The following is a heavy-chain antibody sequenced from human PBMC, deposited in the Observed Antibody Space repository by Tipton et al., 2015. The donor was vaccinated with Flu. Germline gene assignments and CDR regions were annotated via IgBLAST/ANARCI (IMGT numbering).Heavy chain of an antibody. V-gene: IGHV4-31*02. J-gene: IGHJ2*01. CDR2: IFYSGST. CDR1: GGSISSGGHY. D-gene: IGHD3-22*01. Sequence: LRLSCTVSGGSISSGGHYWSWIRQHPGKGLEWIGYIFYSGSTYSNPSLKSRVTISVDTSKNEFSLKLSSVTAADTAVYYCARGRLIPMTVAIPRRGGYFDLWGRGTLVTVSS. CDR3: ARGRLIPMTVAIPRRGGYFDL.